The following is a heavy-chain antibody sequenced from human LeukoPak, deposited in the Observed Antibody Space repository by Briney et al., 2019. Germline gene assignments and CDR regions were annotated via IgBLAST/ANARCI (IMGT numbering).Heavy chain of an antibody. J-gene: IGHJ4*02. D-gene: IGHD5-12*01. CDR1: GYTFTSYA. CDR3: ARGYSGYDEGDY. CDR2: MNPNSGNT. V-gene: IGHV1-8*02. Sequence: ASVKVSCKASGYTFTSYAMHWVRQAPGQGLEWMGWMNPNSGNTGYAQKFQGRVTMTRNTSISTAYMELSSLRSEDTAVYYCARGYSGYDEGDYWGQGTLVTVSS.